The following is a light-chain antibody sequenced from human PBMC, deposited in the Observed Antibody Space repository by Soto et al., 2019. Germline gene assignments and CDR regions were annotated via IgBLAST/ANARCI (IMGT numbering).Light chain of an antibody. V-gene: IGKV3-11*01. CDR2: GTS. CDR3: QHRSYWPWT. CDR1: RSVGSS. Sequence: EIVLTQSPATLSLSPGDRATLSCRASRSVGSSLAWYQHKPGQAPRLLIYGTSNRATGVPDRFSGSESGADFTLTISSLEPADSAVFYCQHRSYWPWTFGQGTKVEIK. J-gene: IGKJ1*01.